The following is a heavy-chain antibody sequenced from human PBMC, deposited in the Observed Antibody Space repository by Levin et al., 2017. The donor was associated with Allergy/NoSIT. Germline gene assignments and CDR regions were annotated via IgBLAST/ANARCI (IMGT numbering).Heavy chain of an antibody. CDR3: AKEALVYNASPLNYFDY. CDR1: GFTFSLYG. CDR2: ISYGGSNQ. Sequence: GGSLRLSCAASGFTFSLYGMHWVRQAPGKGLEWVAVISYGGSNQYYADSVKGRFTISRDNSKNTVYLQMNSLRAEDTAVYYCAKEALVYNASPLNYFDYWGQGTLLTVSS. D-gene: IGHD5-24*01. V-gene: IGHV3-30*18. J-gene: IGHJ4*02.